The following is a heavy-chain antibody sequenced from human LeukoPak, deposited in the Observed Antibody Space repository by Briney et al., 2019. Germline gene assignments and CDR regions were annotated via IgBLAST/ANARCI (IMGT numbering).Heavy chain of an antibody. J-gene: IGHJ6*02. CDR2: IYYSGST. Sequence: SKTLSLTCTVSGGSISSYYWSWIRQPPGKGLEWIGYIYYSGSTNYNPSLKSRVTISVDTSKNQFSLKLSSVTAADTAVYYCARFYGDYRGAYYYYGMDVWGQGTTVTVSS. CDR3: ARFYGDYRGAYYYYGMDV. CDR1: GGSISSYY. V-gene: IGHV4-59*01. D-gene: IGHD4-17*01.